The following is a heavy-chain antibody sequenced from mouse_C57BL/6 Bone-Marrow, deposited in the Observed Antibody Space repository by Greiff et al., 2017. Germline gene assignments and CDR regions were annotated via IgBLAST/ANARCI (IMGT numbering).Heavy chain of an antibody. D-gene: IGHD2-1*01. CDR1: GYAFSSSW. CDR2: IYPGDGDT. Sequence: VQLQQSGPELVKPGASVKISCKASGYAFSSSWMNWVKQRPGKGLEWIGRIYPGDGDTNYNGKFKGKATLTADKSSSTAYMQLSSLTSEDSAVYFCARRGYGNYPSGCAHRGEEALVTVSA. J-gene: IGHJ3*01. CDR3: ARRGYGNYPSGCAH. V-gene: IGHV1-82*01.